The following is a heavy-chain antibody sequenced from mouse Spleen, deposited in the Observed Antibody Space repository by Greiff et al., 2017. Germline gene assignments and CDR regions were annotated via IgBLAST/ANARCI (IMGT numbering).Heavy chain of an antibody. J-gene: IGHJ3*01. D-gene: IGHD2-13*01. V-gene: IGHV1-59*01. CDR2: IDPSDSYT. CDR3: ASRETSYGDPFAY. Sequence: QVQLQQPGAELVRPGTSVKLSCKASGYTFTSYWMHWVKQRPGQGLEWIGVIDPSDSYTNYNQKFKGKATLTVDTSSSTAHMQLSSLTSEDSAVYYCASRETSYGDPFAYWGQGTLVTVSA. CDR1: GYTFTSYW.